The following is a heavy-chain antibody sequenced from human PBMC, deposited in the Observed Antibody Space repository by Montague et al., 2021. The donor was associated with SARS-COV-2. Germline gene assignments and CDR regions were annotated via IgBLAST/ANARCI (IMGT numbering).Heavy chain of an antibody. CDR2: IDWDDDK. CDR3: ARVSSSWSQDYRYYMDV. J-gene: IGHJ6*03. Sequence: PALVKPTQTLTLTCTFSGFSLSTSGMCVSWIRQPPGKALEWLARIDWDDDKYYSTSLKTRLTISKDTSKNQVVLTMTNMDPVDTATYYCARVSSSWSQDYRYYMDVWGKGTTVTVSS. CDR1: GFSLSTSGMC. V-gene: IGHV2-70*11. D-gene: IGHD6-13*01.